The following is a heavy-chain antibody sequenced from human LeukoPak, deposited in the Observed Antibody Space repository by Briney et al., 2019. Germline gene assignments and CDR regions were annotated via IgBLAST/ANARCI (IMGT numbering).Heavy chain of an antibody. V-gene: IGHV1-18*01. CDR3: ARGLGYCSSTSCYYWFDP. Sequence: AASVKVSCKASGYTFTSYGISWVRQAPGQGLEWMGWISAYNGNTNYAQKLQGRVTMTTDTSTSTAYMELRSLRSDDTAVYYCARGLGYCSSTSCYYWFDPWGQGTLVTVSS. CDR1: GYTFTSYG. J-gene: IGHJ5*02. D-gene: IGHD2-2*01. CDR2: ISAYNGNT.